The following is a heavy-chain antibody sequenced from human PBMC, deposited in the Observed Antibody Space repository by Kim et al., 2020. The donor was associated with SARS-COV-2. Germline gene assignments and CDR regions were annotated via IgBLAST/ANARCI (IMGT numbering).Heavy chain of an antibody. CDR1: GFTVSSNY. V-gene: IGHV3-66*03. J-gene: IGHJ5*02. CDR3: ARDKWFDP. Sequence: GSLRLSCAASGFTVSSNYMSWVRQAPGKGLEWVSVIYICGSTYYADSVKGRFTISRDNSKNTLYLQMNSLRAEDTAVYYCARDKWFDPWGQGTLVTVSS. CDR2: IYICGST.